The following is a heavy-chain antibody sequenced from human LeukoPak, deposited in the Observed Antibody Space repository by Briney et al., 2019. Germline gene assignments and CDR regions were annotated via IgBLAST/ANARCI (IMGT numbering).Heavy chain of an antibody. CDR3: ASDSGTGYSSGWYLDY. Sequence: PSETLSLTCTVSGGSISSSSYYWGWIRQPPGTGLEWIGSIYYSGSTYYNPSLKGRVTISVDTSKNQFSLKLSSVTAADTAVYYCASDSGTGYSSGWYLDYWGQGTLVTVSS. J-gene: IGHJ4*02. CDR2: IYYSGST. CDR1: GGSISSSSYY. D-gene: IGHD6-19*01. V-gene: IGHV4-39*01.